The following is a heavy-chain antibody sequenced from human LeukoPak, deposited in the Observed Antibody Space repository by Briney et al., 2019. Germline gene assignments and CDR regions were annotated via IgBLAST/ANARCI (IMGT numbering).Heavy chain of an antibody. Sequence: ASVKVSCKASGGTFSSYAISWVRQAPGQGLEWMGIINPSGGSTSYAQKFQGRVTMTRDTSTSTVYMELSSLRSEDTAVYYCARVGRTGTSYFDYWGQGTLVTVSS. CDR2: INPSGGST. CDR3: ARVGRTGTSYFDY. D-gene: IGHD1-7*01. J-gene: IGHJ4*02. V-gene: IGHV1-46*01. CDR1: GGTFSSYA.